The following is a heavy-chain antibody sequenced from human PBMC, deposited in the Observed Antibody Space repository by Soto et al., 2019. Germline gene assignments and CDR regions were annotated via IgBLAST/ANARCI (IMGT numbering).Heavy chain of an antibody. CDR3: AKDPNSSGWYSHFDY. Sequence: PGGSLRLSCAASGFTFSSYGMHWVRQGPGKGLEWVAVISYDGSXKYYADSVKGRFSISRDNSKNTLYLRMNSLRAEDTALYYSAKDPNSSGWYSHFDYWGQGTLVTVSS. J-gene: IGHJ4*02. V-gene: IGHV3-30*18. CDR2: ISYDGSXK. D-gene: IGHD6-19*01. CDR1: GFTFSSYG.